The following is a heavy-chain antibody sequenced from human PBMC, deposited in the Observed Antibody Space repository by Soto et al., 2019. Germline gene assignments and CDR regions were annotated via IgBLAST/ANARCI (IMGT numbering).Heavy chain of an antibody. D-gene: IGHD2-15*01. Sequence: QVQLVESGGGVVQPGRSLRLSCAASGFTFSSYGMHWVRQAPGKGLEWVAVISYDGSNKYYADSVKGRFTISRDNSKNTLYLQMNSLRAEDTAVYYCAKDSAASFDYWVQGTLVTVSS. CDR3: AKDSAASFDY. CDR1: GFTFSSYG. J-gene: IGHJ4*02. V-gene: IGHV3-30*18. CDR2: ISYDGSNK.